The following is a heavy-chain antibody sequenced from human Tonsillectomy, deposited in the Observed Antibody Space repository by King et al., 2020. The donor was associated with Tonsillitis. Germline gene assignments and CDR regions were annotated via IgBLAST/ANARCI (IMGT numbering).Heavy chain of an antibody. D-gene: IGHD2-15*01. J-gene: IGHJ4*02. CDR2: IYPGDSDT. CDR1: GYSFTSYW. V-gene: IGHV5-51*01. CDR3: ARHHCTGGSCYLFDY. Sequence: QLVQSGAEVKKPGESLQISCKASGYSFTSYWIGWVRQMPGKGLEWMGIIYPGDSDTTYSPSFQGQVTISADKSINTAYLQWSSLKASDTAIYYCARHHCTGGSCYLFDYWGQGTLVTVSS.